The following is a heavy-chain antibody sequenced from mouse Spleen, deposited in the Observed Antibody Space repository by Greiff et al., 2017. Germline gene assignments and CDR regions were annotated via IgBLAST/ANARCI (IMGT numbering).Heavy chain of an antibody. Sequence: EVKLLESGPGLVKPSQSLSLTCSVTGYSITSGYYWNWIRQFPGNKLEWMGYISYDGSNNYNPSLKNRISITRDTSKNQFFLKLNSVTTEDTATYYCARDSFDYDRDYFDYWGQGTTLTVSS. CDR2: ISYDGSN. J-gene: IGHJ2*01. CDR3: ARDSFDYDRDYFDY. V-gene: IGHV3-6*01. D-gene: IGHD2-4*01. CDR1: GYSITSGYY.